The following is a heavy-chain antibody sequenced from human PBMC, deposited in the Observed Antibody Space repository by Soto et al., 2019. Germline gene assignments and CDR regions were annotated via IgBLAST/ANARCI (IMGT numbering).Heavy chain of an antibody. CDR1: GGSISGGVGGLYY. CDR2: VYDSGST. J-gene: IGHJ2*01. D-gene: IGHD4-17*01. CDR3: AREVIPLTTDWYVDR. V-gene: IGHV4-30-4*01. Sequence: QLQLRESGPGLVKPSETLSLTCTVSGGSISGGVGGLYYWSWIRQPPGKGLEWIGYVYDSGSTYYYPSLKGRVTISVDTSKNQFSLRLCSVTAADTAVYYCAREVIPLTTDWYVDRWGRGTLGTVSS.